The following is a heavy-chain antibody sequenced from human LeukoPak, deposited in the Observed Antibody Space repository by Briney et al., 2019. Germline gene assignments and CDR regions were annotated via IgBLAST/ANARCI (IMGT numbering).Heavy chain of an antibody. D-gene: IGHD1-26*01. CDR3: AKAHSCGVGDLNDAFDI. J-gene: IGHJ3*02. CDR1: GFNFRSYA. CDR2: ISGSGGST. V-gene: IGHV3-23*01. Sequence: GGSLRLSCTASGFNFRSYAMSWVRQAPGKGLEWVSAISGSGGSTDYADSVKGRFTISRDISRNTLYLQMNSLKAEDTAIYYCAKAHSCGVGDLNDAFDIWGQGTMVTVSS.